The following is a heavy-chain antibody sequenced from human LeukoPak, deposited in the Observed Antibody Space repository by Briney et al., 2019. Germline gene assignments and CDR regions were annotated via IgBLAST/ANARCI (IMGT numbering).Heavy chain of an antibody. CDR2: VLYDGTTK. Sequence: GRSLGLSCAASGFTFSSYVMHWVRQAPGTGLEWVADVLYDGTTKHYADSVKGRFTISRDNSKNTLYLQMNSLRLEDTAVYYCARAGGPNWPAVNWFGPWGQGTLVTVSS. CDR3: ARAGGPNWPAVNWFGP. CDR1: GFTFSSYV. V-gene: IGHV3-30*03. D-gene: IGHD1-1*01. J-gene: IGHJ5*02.